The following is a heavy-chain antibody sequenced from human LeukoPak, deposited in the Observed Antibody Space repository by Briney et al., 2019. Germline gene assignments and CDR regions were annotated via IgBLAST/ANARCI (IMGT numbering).Heavy chain of an antibody. D-gene: IGHD3-16*01. Sequence: ASVKVSCKASGGTFSSYAISWVRQAPGQGLERMGWISGNNGNTNYAQKLQGRITMTIDKSTSTADMELRSLRFDDTAVYYCARGGDYFDNWGQGTLVTVSS. CDR3: ARGGDYFDN. V-gene: IGHV1-18*01. CDR1: GGTFSSYA. CDR2: ISGNNGNT. J-gene: IGHJ4*02.